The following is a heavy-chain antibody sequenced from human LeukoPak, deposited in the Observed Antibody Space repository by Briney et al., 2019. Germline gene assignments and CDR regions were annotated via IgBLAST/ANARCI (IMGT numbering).Heavy chain of an antibody. CDR1: GFTFSSYA. CDR3: ARDTAMVSYYYYYGMDV. V-gene: IGHV3-30-3*01. D-gene: IGHD5-18*01. Sequence: GGSLRLSCAASGFTFSSYAMHWVRQAPGKGLEWVAVISYDGSNKYYADSVKGRFTISRDNSKNTLYLQMNSLRAGDTAVYYCARDTAMVSYYYYYGMDVWGQGTTVTVSS. J-gene: IGHJ6*02. CDR2: ISYDGSNK.